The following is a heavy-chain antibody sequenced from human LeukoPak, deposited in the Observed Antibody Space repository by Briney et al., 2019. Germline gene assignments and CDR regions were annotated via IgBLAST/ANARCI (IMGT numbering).Heavy chain of an antibody. CDR1: GFTFSSYS. CDR2: ISSSSSYI. V-gene: IGHV3-21*01. CDR3: ARDRGGYGDYHFDY. J-gene: IGHJ4*02. Sequence: GGSLRLSCAASGFTFSSYSMNWVRQAPGKGLEWVSSISSSSSYIYYADSVKGRFTISRDNAKNSLYLRMNSLRAEDTAVYYCARDRGGYGDYHFDYWGQGTLVTVSS. D-gene: IGHD4-17*01.